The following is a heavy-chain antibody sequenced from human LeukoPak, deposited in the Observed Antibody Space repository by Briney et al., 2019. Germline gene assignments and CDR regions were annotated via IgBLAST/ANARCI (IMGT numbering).Heavy chain of an antibody. D-gene: IGHD1-1*01. CDR3: TRDTGASAAGTIVADASDI. CDR2: MFSGGYT. V-gene: IGHV3-53*01. CDR1: GFTFSSYS. Sequence: GGSLRLSCAASGFTFSSYSMNWVRQAPGKGLEWVALMFSGGYTSYADSVKGRFTLSRDNSENILYLQMDNLRVEDTAIYYCTRDTGASAAGTIVADASDIWGQGIMVTVSS. J-gene: IGHJ3*02.